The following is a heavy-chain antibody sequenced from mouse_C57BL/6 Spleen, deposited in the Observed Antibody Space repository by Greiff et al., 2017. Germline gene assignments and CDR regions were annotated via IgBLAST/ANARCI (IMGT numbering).Heavy chain of an antibody. D-gene: IGHD1-1*01. J-gene: IGHJ2*01. CDR2: INPNNGGT. CDR3: ARGAYRYGSRGYFDY. V-gene: IGHV1-26*01. CDR1: GYTFTDYY. Sequence: EVQLQQSGPELVKPGASVKISCKASGYTFTDYYMNWVKQSHGKSLEWIGDINPNNGGTSYNQKFKGKATLTVDKSSSTAYMELRSLTSEDSAVYYCARGAYRYGSRGYFDYWGQGTTLTVSS.